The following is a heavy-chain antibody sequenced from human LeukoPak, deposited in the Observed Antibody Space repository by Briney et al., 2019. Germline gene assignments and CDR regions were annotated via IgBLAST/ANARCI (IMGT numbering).Heavy chain of an antibody. Sequence: GASVKVSCKASGYTFTDYYIHWVRQAPGQGLEWMGWINPKRRGTNYAQAFQGRATMTRDTPISTVYMELNRLTSDDTALYYCARGASLTYYFDSGDYYSFDYWGQGTLVTVSS. CDR2: INPKRRGT. D-gene: IGHD3-22*01. V-gene: IGHV1-2*02. CDR1: GYTFTDYY. CDR3: ARGASLTYYFDSGDYYSFDY. J-gene: IGHJ4*02.